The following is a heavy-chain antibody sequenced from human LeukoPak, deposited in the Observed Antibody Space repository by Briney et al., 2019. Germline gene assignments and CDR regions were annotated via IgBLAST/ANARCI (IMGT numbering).Heavy chain of an antibody. V-gene: IGHV3-30-3*01. J-gene: IGHJ4*02. CDR1: GFTFSSYA. Sequence: GGSLRLSCAASGFTFSSYAMHWVRQAPGKGLEWVAVISDDGSIKYYADSVKGRFTISRDNSKNTLYLQMNSLRAEDTAVYYCARISRGYSGYDTSDYWGQGTLVTVSS. CDR2: ISDDGSIK. CDR3: ARISRGYSGYDTSDY. D-gene: IGHD5-12*01.